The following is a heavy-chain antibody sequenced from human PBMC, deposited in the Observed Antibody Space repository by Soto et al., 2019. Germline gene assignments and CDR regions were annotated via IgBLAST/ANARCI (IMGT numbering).Heavy chain of an antibody. CDR2: IIPIFGTA. V-gene: IGHV1-69*01. D-gene: IGHD3-22*01. Sequence: QVQLVQSGAEVKKPGSSVKVSCKASGGTFSSYAISWVRQARGQGLEWMGGIIPIFGTANYAQKFQGRVTITADESTSTAYMELSSLRSEDTAVYYCARSLRYYDSSGWMVDYWGQGTLVTVSS. CDR1: GGTFSSYA. J-gene: IGHJ4*02. CDR3: ARSLRYYDSSGWMVDY.